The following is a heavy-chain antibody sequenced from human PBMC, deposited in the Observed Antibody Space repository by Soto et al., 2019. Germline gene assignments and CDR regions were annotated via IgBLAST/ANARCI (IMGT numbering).Heavy chain of an antibody. J-gene: IGHJ4*02. CDR1: GGSFSGYY. D-gene: IGHD3-10*01. CDR2: INHSGST. V-gene: IGHV4-34*01. CDR3: ARNRNPMVRGVIIGSYYFDY. Sequence: QVQLQQWGAGLLKPSETLSLTCAVYGGSFSGYYWSWIRQPPGKGLEWIGEINHSGSTNYNPSLERRVTISVDTSKNQFSLKLSSVTDAATAVYYCARNRNPMVRGVIIGSYYFDYWGQGTLVTVSS.